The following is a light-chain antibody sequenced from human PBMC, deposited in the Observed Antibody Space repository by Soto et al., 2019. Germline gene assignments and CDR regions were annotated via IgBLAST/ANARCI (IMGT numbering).Light chain of an antibody. CDR2: DAS. CDR1: QDITNS. CDR3: QKYDILPLT. Sequence: DIQMTQSPSSLSASVGDRITITCQASQDITNSLNWYQQKPGKAPQLLIYDASNLEAGVPSRFSGSGSGTDFTFTISSLQPEDVATYYCQKYDILPLTFGGGTKVEIK. V-gene: IGKV1-33*01. J-gene: IGKJ4*01.